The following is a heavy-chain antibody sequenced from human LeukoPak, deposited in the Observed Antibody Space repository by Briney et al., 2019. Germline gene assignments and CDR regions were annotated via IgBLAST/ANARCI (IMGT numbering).Heavy chain of an antibody. V-gene: IGHV3-30*02. CDR2: IRSDGSNK. D-gene: IGHD2/OR15-2a*01. CDR3: ARDWFHAIDY. J-gene: IGHJ4*02. CDR1: GFTFSSYG. Sequence: PGGSLRLSCAGSGFTFSSYGMHWVRQAPGKGLEWMAFIRSDGSNKYYADSVKGRFTISRDNSKNTLYLQMSSLRAEDTALYYCARDWFHAIDYWGQGTLVTVSS.